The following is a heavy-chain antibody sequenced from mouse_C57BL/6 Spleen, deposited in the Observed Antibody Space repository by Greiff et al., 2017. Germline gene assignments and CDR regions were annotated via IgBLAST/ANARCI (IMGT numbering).Heavy chain of an antibody. Sequence: EVKLQESGPGLVKPSQSLSLTCSVTGYSITSGYYWNWIRQFPGNKLEWMGYISYDGSNNYNPSLKNRISITRDTSKNQFFLKLNSVTTEDTATYYCARGPYGSLDYWGQGTTLTVSS. CDR2: ISYDGSN. V-gene: IGHV3-6*01. CDR1: GYSITSGYY. J-gene: IGHJ2*01. D-gene: IGHD1-1*01. CDR3: ARGPYGSLDY.